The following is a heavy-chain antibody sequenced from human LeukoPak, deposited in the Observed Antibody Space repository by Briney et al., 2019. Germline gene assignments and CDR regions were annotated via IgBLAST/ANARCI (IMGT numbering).Heavy chain of an antibody. D-gene: IGHD6-13*01. CDR2: ISGSGGST. CDR1: GFTFSSYG. J-gene: IGHJ4*02. Sequence: GGTLRLSCAASGFTFSSYGMSWVRQAPGKGLEWVSAISGSGGSTYYADSVKGRFTISRDNSKNTLYLQMNSLRAEDTAVYYCAKDISLAGTIDYWGQGTLVTVSS. CDR3: AKDISLAGTIDY. V-gene: IGHV3-23*01.